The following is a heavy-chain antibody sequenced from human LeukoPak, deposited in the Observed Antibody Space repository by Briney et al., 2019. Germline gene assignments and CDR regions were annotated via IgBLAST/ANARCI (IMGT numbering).Heavy chain of an antibody. Sequence: NPGGSLRLSCAASGFTFSSYSMNWVRQAPGKGLEWVSSISSSSSYIYYADSVKGRFTISRDNAKNSLYLQMNSLRAEDTAVYYCAREALGGSLGGSSADDYWGQGTLVTVSS. V-gene: IGHV3-21*01. CDR2: ISSSSSYI. CDR1: GFTFSSYS. CDR3: AREALGGSLGGSSADDY. J-gene: IGHJ4*02. D-gene: IGHD1-26*01.